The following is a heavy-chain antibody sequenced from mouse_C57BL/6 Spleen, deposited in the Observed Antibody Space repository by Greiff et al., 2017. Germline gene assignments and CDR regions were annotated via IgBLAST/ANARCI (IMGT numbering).Heavy chain of an antibody. J-gene: IGHJ2*01. CDR2: IHPNSGST. V-gene: IGHV1-64*01. CDR1: GYTFTSYW. CDR3: ARDSSPYYFDY. D-gene: IGHD3-2*02. Sequence: VQLQQSGAELVKPGASVKLSCKASGYTFTSYWMHWVKQRPGQGLEWIGMIHPNSGSTNYNEKFKSKATLTVDKSSSTAYMQLSSLTSEDSAVYYCARDSSPYYFDYWGQGTTLTVSS.